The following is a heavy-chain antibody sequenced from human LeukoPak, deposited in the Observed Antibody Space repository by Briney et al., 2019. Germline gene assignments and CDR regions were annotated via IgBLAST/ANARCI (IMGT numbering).Heavy chain of an antibody. CDR2: INHSGST. D-gene: IGHD6-13*01. V-gene: IGHV4-39*07. CDR1: GGSVSSGSYY. Sequence: SETLSLTCTVSGGSVSSGSYYWNWIRQPPGKGLEWIGEINHSGSTNYNPSLKSRVTISVDRSKNQFSLKLSSVTAADTAVYYCARVGAATGYTIEYFQHWSQGTLVTVSS. CDR3: ARVGAATGYTIEYFQH. J-gene: IGHJ1*01.